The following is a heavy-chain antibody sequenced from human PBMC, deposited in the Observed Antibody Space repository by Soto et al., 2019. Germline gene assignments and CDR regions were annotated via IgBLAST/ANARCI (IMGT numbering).Heavy chain of an antibody. CDR2: IYSGGST. D-gene: IGHD5-12*01. CDR1: GVTVSSNY. J-gene: IGHJ3*02. CDR3: ARGEVATVDAFDI. Sequence: GGCMRLSCAAAGVTVSSNYMSGVRQAPGKGLEWVSVIYSGGSTYYADSVKGRFTISRHNSKNTLYLQMNSLRAEDTAVYYCARGEVATVDAFDIWGQGTMVTVSS. V-gene: IGHV3-53*04.